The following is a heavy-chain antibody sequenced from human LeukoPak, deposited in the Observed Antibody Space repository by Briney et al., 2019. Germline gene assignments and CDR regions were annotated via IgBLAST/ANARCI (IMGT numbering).Heavy chain of an antibody. D-gene: IGHD5-24*01. J-gene: IGHJ4*02. CDR2: INTRGDNT. CDR1: GFTFSTYA. Sequence: GGSLRLSCAASGFTFSTYAMSWVRQAPGKGLEWVSTINTRGDNTYYADSVKGRFTLPRDNSKKMLYLQMNSLRAEDTAVYYCAQDLFGMATPDDFDYWGQGTLVTVSS. V-gene: IGHV3-23*01. CDR3: AQDLFGMATPDDFDY.